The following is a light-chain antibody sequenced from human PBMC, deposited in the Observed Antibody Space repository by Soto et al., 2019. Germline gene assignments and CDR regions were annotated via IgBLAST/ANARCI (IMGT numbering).Light chain of an antibody. CDR1: QSVSSY. CDR2: GAS. V-gene: IGKV3-11*01. J-gene: IGKJ1*01. Sequence: EIVLTQSPSTLSLSPGERATLSCRASQSVSSYLAWYQQKPGQAPRLLIYGASTRATDIPDRFSGSGSGTDFTLTISSLEPEDFAVYFCQQRSNSPRTFGQGTKVDIK. CDR3: QQRSNSPRT.